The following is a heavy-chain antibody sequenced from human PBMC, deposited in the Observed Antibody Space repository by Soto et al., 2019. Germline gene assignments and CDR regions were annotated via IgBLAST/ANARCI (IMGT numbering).Heavy chain of an antibody. D-gene: IGHD2-15*01. V-gene: IGHV3-30-3*01. CDR1: GFTFSNYA. CDR3: TKDRVPDGIYSFDY. Sequence: WGSLRLSCASSGFTFSNYAMHWVRQAPGKGLEWVSVIDYSGTTKYYRDSVKGRFTIFKDKSMNTVYLQMNSLTVEDAAVYYCTKDRVPDGIYSFDYWGQGALVTVSS. J-gene: IGHJ4*02. CDR2: IDYSGTTK.